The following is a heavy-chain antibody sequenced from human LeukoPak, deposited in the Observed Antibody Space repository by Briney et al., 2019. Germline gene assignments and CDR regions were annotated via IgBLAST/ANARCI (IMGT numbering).Heavy chain of an antibody. D-gene: IGHD2-8*01. CDR1: GFTFSSYG. CDR3: AKDRCSNGIGCYYYYMDV. J-gene: IGHJ6*03. V-gene: IGHV3-30*02. Sequence: GGSLRLSCAASGFTFSSYGMHWVRQAPGKGLEWVAYIQYDGSNEQYADSVKGRFSISRDSSKNILYLQMNSLRAEDTTIYYCAKDRCSNGIGCYYYYMDVWGKGTTVTVSS. CDR2: IQYDGSNE.